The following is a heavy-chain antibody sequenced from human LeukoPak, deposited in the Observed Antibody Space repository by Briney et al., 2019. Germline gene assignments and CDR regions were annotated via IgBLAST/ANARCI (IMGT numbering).Heavy chain of an antibody. CDR1: GGSISSYY. CDR3: ARRAPHIVVIPAADIKYYECWIDV. J-gene: IGHJ6*04. D-gene: IGHD2-2*01. V-gene: IGHV4-4*09. CDR2: IYTSGST. Sequence: RPSETLSLTCTVSGGSISSYYWSWIRQPPGKGLEWIGYIYTSGSTNYNPSLKSRVTISVDTSKNQFSLKLSSVTAADKAVYYCARRAPHIVVIPAADIKYYECWIDVWGKGTPVTVSS.